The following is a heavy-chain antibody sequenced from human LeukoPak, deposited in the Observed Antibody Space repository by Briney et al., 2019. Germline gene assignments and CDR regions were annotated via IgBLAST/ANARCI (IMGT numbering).Heavy chain of an antibody. CDR3: ARSMVLIAAAGKGFDY. D-gene: IGHD6-13*01. J-gene: IGHJ4*02. V-gene: IGHV4-59*12. CDR2: IYYSGST. CDR1: GGSISSYY. Sequence: SETLSLTCTVSGGSISSYYWSWIRQPPGKGLEWIGYIYYSGSTDYNPSLKSRVTISVDTSKNQFSLKVSSVTAADTAVYYCARSMVLIAAAGKGFDYWGQGTLVTVSS.